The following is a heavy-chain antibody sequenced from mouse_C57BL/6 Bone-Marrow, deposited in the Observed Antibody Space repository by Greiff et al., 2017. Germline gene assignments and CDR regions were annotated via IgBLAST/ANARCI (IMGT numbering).Heavy chain of an antibody. V-gene: IGHV1-52*01. CDR2: IDPSDSET. J-gene: IGHJ1*03. CDR3: ARWGRYYGSHWYFDV. CDR1: GYTFTSYW. D-gene: IGHD1-1*01. Sequence: QVQLQQPGAELVRPGSSVKLSCKASGYTFTSYWMHWVKQRPIQGLEWIGNIDPSDSETHYNQKFKDKATLTVDKSSSTAYMQLSSLTSEDSAVYYCARWGRYYGSHWYFDVWGTGTTVTVSS.